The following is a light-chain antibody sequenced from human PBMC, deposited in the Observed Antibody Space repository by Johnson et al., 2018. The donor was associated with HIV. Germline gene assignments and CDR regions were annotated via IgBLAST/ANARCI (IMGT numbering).Light chain of an antibody. CDR3: GTWDSSLSAYV. V-gene: IGLV1-51*01. J-gene: IGLJ1*01. CDR2: ENN. Sequence: QPVLTQPPSVSAAAGQKVTISCSGSSSNIGNNYVAWYQQLPGTAPKLLIYENNKRPSGIPDRFSGSKSGTSATLGITGLQTGDEADYYCGTWDSSLSAYVFGTGTKVTVL. CDR1: SSNIGNNY.